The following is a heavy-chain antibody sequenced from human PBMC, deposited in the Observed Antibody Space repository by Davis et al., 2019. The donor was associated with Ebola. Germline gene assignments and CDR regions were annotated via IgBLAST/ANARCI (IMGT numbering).Heavy chain of an antibody. D-gene: IGHD3-16*01. V-gene: IGHV3-23*01. CDR2: ISGSGKIT. CDR1: GFNFSHYA. CDR3: AKDKGFWVPPDWFGP. J-gene: IGHJ5*02. Sequence: GESLKISCAVSGFNFSHYAMSWVRQAPGKGLEWVACISGSGKITYYADSVEGRFNISRDNSKNTLSLLMNSVRGEDSAVYYCAKDKGFWVPPDWFGPWGQGVQVTVSS.